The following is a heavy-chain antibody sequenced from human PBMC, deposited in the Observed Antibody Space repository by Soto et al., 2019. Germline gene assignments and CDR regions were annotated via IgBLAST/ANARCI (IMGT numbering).Heavy chain of an antibody. CDR2: IYYSGST. CDR3: ARVKRGSSGYYAHWYFDL. J-gene: IGHJ2*01. V-gene: IGHV4-39*07. Sequence: QLQLQESGPGLVKPSETLSLACAVSGASISSNIYYWGWIRQPPGKGLEWIGSIYYSGSTNYNPSLKSRVTISVDTSKNQFSLKLSSVTAADTAVYYCARVKRGSSGYYAHWYFDLWGRGTLVTVSS. CDR1: GASISSNIYY. D-gene: IGHD3-22*01.